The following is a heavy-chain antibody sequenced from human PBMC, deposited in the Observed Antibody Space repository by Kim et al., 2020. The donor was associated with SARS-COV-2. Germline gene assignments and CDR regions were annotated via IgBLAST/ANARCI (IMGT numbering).Heavy chain of an antibody. V-gene: IGHV3-11*03. J-gene: IGHJ5*02. Sequence: GRFTITRDNAKNSLYLQMNSLRAEDTAVYYCARWSRLLWFGEPGRFDPWGQGTLVTVSS. D-gene: IGHD3-10*01. CDR3: ARWSRLLWFGEPGRFDP.